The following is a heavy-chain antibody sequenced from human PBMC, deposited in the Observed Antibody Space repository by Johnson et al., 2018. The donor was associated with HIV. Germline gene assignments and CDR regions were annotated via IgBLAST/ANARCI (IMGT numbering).Heavy chain of an antibody. J-gene: IGHJ3*02. CDR3: ASHVGSSVGSAFDI. CDR1: GFIFNDYP. CDR2: ISFDGSNK. V-gene: IGHV3-30*04. D-gene: IGHD6-6*01. Sequence: VQLLESGGGVVQPGRSLRLSCAASGFIFNDYPMYWVRQPPGKGLEWVAVISFDGSNKYYADSVKGRFSISRDNSKNTLYLQMNSLRAEDTAVYYCASHVGSSVGSAFDIWGQGTMVTVSS.